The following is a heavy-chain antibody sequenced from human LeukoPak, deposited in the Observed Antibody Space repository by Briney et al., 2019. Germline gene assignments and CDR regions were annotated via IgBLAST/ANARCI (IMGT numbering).Heavy chain of an antibody. CDR1: GFTFSSYS. J-gene: IGHJ4*02. Sequence: GGSLRLSCAASGFTFSSYSMNWVRQAPGKGLEWVAAIWSDSTNMFYAQSVRGRFIIQRDDYQNTVYLEMSSLRAEDTAVYYCTKDAQRGFDYSNSFQFWGQGSLVTVSS. V-gene: IGHV3-33*06. CDR3: TKDAQRGFDYSNSFQF. D-gene: IGHD4-11*01. CDR2: IWSDSTNM.